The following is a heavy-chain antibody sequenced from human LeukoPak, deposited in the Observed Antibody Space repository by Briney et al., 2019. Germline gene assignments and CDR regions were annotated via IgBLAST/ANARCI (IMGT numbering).Heavy chain of an antibody. D-gene: IGHD3-10*01. CDR1: GFTFSSYA. CDR2: ISGSSGST. V-gene: IGHV3-23*01. Sequence: PGGSLRLSCAASGFTFSSYAMSWVRQAPGKGLEWVSAISGSSGSTYYADSVKGRFTISRDNSKNTLYLQMNSLRAEDTAVYYCAKSLGSGEYYFDYWGQGTLVTVSS. J-gene: IGHJ4*02. CDR3: AKSLGSGEYYFDY.